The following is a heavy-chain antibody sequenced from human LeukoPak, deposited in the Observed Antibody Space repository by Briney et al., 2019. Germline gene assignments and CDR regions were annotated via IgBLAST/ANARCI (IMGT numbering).Heavy chain of an antibody. V-gene: IGHV4-61*02. CDR2: IYTSGST. J-gene: IGHJ4*02. CDR3: ARWYYDFWSGLTYFDY. CDR1: GGSISSGSYY. Sequence: PSQTLSLTCTVSGGSISSGSYYWSWIRQPAGKGLEWIGGIYTSGSTNYNPSLKSRVTISVDTSKNQFSLKLSSVTAADTAVYYCARWYYDFWSGLTYFDYWGQGTLVTVSS. D-gene: IGHD3-3*01.